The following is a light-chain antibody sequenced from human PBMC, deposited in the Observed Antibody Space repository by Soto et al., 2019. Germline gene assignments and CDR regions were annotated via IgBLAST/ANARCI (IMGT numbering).Light chain of an antibody. V-gene: IGLV2-8*01. CDR2: EVN. Sequence: SALTQPPSASGSPGQSVTISCTGTSSDVGGYKYVSWYQQHPGKAPKLMIFEVNKRPSGVPDRFSGSKSGNTASLTVSGLQAEDEADYYCSSYAGINNLGFFGTGTKVTVL. J-gene: IGLJ1*01. CDR1: SSDVGGYKY. CDR3: SSYAGINNLGF.